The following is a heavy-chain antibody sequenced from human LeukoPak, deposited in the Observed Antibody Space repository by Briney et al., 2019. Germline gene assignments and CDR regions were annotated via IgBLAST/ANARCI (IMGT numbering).Heavy chain of an antibody. CDR3: AKVEGASKASVY. J-gene: IGHJ4*02. V-gene: IGHV3-23*01. Sequence: GGSLRLSCAAAGFTFSNYAMTWVRQAPGRGLEWVPSISGSGGSTYYADSVKGRFTISRDNSKNTLYLQMYSLRAEDTAVYYCAKVEGASKASVYWGQGALVTVSS. D-gene: IGHD1-1*01. CDR1: GFTFSNYA. CDR2: ISGSGGST.